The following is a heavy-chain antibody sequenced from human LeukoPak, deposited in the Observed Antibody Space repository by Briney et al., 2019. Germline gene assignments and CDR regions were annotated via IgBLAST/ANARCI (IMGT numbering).Heavy chain of an antibody. Sequence: PGGPLRLSCAASGFPFSGDWMTWVRQAPGKGLQWVASIKGDGRGKYYVDSVTGRFTVSRDNAKKSLYLQMDSLRVEDMGMYYCARGESDPWGQGTLVTVSS. D-gene: IGHD3-10*01. CDR3: ARGESDP. CDR1: GFPFSGDW. CDR2: IKGDGRGK. V-gene: IGHV3-7*03. J-gene: IGHJ5*02.